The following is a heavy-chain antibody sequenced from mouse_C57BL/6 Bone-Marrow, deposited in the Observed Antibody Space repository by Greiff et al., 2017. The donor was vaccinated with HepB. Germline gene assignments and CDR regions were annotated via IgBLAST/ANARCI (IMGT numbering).Heavy chain of an antibody. CDR2: ISSGGSYT. D-gene: IGHD1-1*01. J-gene: IGHJ4*01. CDR1: GFTFSSYG. CDR3: ASPGGTTVVAHYYAMDY. V-gene: IGHV5-6*02. Sequence: DVKLVESGGDLVKPGGSLKLSCAASGFTFSSYGMSWVRQTPDKRLEWVATISSGGSYTYYPDSVKGRFTISRDNAKNTLYLQMSSLKSEDTAMYYCASPGGTTVVAHYYAMDYWGQGTSVTVSS.